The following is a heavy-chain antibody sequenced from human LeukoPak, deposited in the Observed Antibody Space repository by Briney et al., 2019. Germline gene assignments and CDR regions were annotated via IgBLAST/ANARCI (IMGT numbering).Heavy chain of an antibody. V-gene: IGHV3-74*01. J-gene: IGHJ2*01. Sequence: GGSLRLSCAASGFTFSSYWMHWVRQTPEKGLVWVSRIDTDGSSTIYADSVKGRFTISRDNAKNTLFLQMNSLRAEDTAVYYCARDRVAVEDWYFDLWGRGTLVTVSS. D-gene: IGHD2-15*01. CDR3: ARDRVAVEDWYFDL. CDR1: GFTFSSYW. CDR2: IDTDGSST.